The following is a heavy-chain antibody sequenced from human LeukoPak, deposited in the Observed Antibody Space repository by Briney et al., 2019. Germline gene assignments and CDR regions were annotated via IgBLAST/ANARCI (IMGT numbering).Heavy chain of an antibody. D-gene: IGHD2-15*01. CDR3: ARGAWATRLGS. CDR1: GGSLNSYY. J-gene: IGHJ4*02. CDR2: IYESGTT. Sequence: PSGTLSLTCAVYGGSLNSYYWSWVRQPPGEGLEWIGEIYESGTTEYNPSLKSRVTISMVPSKQQFSLSLSSVTAADTAVYYCARGAWATRLGSWGLGTPVIVSS. V-gene: IGHV4-34*01.